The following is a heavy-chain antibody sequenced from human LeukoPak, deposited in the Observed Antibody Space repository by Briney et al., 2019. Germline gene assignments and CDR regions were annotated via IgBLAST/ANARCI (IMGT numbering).Heavy chain of an antibody. Sequence: GGSLRLSFAASGFTFSDYYMSWIRQAPGKGLEWVSYISSSGTTMFHADSVKGRFTISRDDAKNSLYLQMNTLRAEDTAVYYCAREWTHDAFDIWGQGTMVTVSS. CDR1: GFTFSDYY. V-gene: IGHV3-11*01. CDR3: AREWTHDAFDI. D-gene: IGHD3/OR15-3a*01. J-gene: IGHJ3*02. CDR2: ISSSGTTM.